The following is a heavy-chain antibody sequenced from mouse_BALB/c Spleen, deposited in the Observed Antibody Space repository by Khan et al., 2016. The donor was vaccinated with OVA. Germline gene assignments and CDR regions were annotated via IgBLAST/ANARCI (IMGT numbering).Heavy chain of an antibody. V-gene: IGHV2-9*02. J-gene: IGHJ3*01. CDR1: GFSLSNYG. D-gene: IGHD2-4*01. Sequence: QVQLKESGPGLVAPSQSLSITCTVSGFSLSNYGIHWVRQPPGKGLEWLGVIWTGGITNYNSALMSRLSICKDNSKSQVFLKMNRLQTDDTAIYYCARSYDYGVGGFAYWGQGTLVTVSA. CDR3: ARSYDYGVGGFAY. CDR2: IWTGGIT.